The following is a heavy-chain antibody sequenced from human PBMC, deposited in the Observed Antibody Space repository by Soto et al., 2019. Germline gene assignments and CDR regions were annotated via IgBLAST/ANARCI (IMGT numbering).Heavy chain of an antibody. D-gene: IGHD5-18*01. CDR2: ISYDGSNK. V-gene: IGHV3-30-3*01. CDR1: GFTFSSYA. Sequence: GGSLRLSCAASGFTFSSYAMHWVRQAPGKGLEWVAVISYDGSNKYYADSVKGRFTISRDNSKNTLYLQMNSLRAEDTAVYYCARIRIQLTDYYYGMDVWGQGTTVTVSS. J-gene: IGHJ6*02. CDR3: ARIRIQLTDYYYGMDV.